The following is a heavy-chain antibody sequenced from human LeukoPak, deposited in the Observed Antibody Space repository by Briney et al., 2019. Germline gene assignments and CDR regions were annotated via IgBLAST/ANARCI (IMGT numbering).Heavy chain of an antibody. CDR3: AKDCCSPPQNFDC. CDR2: IRYDGSNK. Sequence: GGSLRLSCAASGFTFSSYGMHWVRQAPGKGLEWVAFIRYDGSNKYYADSVKGRFTISRDNSKNTLYLQMNSLRAEDTAVYYCAKDCCSPPQNFDCWGQGTLVTVSS. V-gene: IGHV3-30*02. CDR1: GFTFSSYG. J-gene: IGHJ4*02. D-gene: IGHD2-15*01.